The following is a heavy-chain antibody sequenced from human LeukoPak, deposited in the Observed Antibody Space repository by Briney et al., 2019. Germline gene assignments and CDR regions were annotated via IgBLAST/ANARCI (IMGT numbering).Heavy chain of an antibody. Sequence: GASVKVSCKASGGTFSSYAISWVRQAPGQGLEWMGGIIPIFGTANYARRFQGRVTISADESTSTAYMELSSLRSEDTAVYYCARGGPSWWQQLVNFWFDPWGQGTLVTVSS. CDR3: ARGGPSWWQQLVNFWFDP. CDR1: GGTFSSYA. J-gene: IGHJ5*02. CDR2: IIPIFGTA. D-gene: IGHD6-13*01. V-gene: IGHV1-69*13.